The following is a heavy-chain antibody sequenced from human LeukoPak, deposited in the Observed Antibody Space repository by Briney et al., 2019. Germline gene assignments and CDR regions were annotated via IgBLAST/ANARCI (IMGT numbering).Heavy chain of an antibody. D-gene: IGHD6-19*01. CDR2: IYTSGST. J-gene: IGHJ4*02. CDR1: GGSISSSSYY. V-gene: IGHV4-61*02. CDR3: ARVGNIAVAGIDY. Sequence: PSETLSLTCTVSGGSISSSSYYWGWIRQPAGKGLEWIGRIYTSGSTYYNPSLKSRVTISVDTSKNQFSLKLSSVTAADTAVYYCARVGNIAVAGIDYWGQGTLVTVSS.